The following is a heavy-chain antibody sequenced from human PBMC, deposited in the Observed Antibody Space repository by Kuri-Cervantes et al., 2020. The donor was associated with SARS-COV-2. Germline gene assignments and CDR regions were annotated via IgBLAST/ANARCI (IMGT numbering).Heavy chain of an antibody. CDR3: ARETMYCSSTSCYPPWFDP. J-gene: IGHJ5*02. Sequence: GSLRLSCAVYGGSFSGYYWSWIRQPPGKGLEWIGEINHSGSTNYNPSLKSRVTISVDTSKNQFSLKLSSVTAADTAVYYCARETMYCSSTSCYPPWFDPWGQGTLVTVSS. CDR1: GGSFSGYY. D-gene: IGHD2-2*01. V-gene: IGHV4-34*01. CDR2: INHSGST.